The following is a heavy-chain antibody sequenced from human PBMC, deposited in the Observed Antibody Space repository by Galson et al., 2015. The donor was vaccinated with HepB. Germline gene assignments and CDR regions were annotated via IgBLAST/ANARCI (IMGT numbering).Heavy chain of an antibody. J-gene: IGHJ6*02. D-gene: IGHD6-13*01. CDR3: ARGALAGTVYYYYGMDV. Sequence: SVKVSCKASGYTFTDYYMHWVRQAPGQGLEWMGWINPNSGGTNYAQEFQARVTMTRDTPISTAYMELSRLRSDDTAVYYCARGALAGTVYYYYGMDVWGQGTTVTVSS. CDR1: GYTFTDYY. CDR2: INPNSGGT. V-gene: IGHV1-2*02.